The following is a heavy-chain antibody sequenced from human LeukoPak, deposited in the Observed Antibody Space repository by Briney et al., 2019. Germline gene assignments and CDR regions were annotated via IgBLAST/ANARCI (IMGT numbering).Heavy chain of an antibody. CDR3: ARGGYSGSDWTT. J-gene: IGHJ5*02. V-gene: IGHV4-59*01. Sequence: SETLSLTCTVSGGSISSYYWSWIRQPPGKGLEWIGYIYYSGSTNYNPSLKSRVTISVDTSKSQFSLKVSSVTAADTAVYYCARGGYSGSDWTTWGQGTLVTVSS. CDR1: GGSISSYY. CDR2: IYYSGST. D-gene: IGHD5-12*01.